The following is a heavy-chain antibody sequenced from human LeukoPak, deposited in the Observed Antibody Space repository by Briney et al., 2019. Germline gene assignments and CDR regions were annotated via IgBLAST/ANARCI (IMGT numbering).Heavy chain of an antibody. V-gene: IGHV1-2*02. CDR2: INPNNGDT. J-gene: IGHJ4*02. Sequence: ASVKVSCKASVYTFTSHYVHWVRQAPGQGLEWMGWINPNNGDTTYARNFRGRVTMTRDTSISAAFLELSRLMSDDTAVYYCATEATARTFDYWGQGTLVTVSS. CDR3: ATEATARTFDY. D-gene: IGHD2-21*02. CDR1: VYTFTSHY.